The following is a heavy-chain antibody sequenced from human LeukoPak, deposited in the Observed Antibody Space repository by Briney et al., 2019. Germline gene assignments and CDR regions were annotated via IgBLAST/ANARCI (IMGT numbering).Heavy chain of an antibody. CDR3: ASLAVVAATELGY. CDR2: IKQDGSEK. J-gene: IGHJ4*02. D-gene: IGHD2-15*01. Sequence: GGSLRLSCAASGFTFSSYWMSWVRQAPGKGLEWVANIKQDGSEKYYVDSVKGRFTISRDNAKNSLYLKMNSMGAEDTAVYYCASLAVVAATELGYWGQGTLVTVSS. CDR1: GFTFSSYW. V-gene: IGHV3-7*01.